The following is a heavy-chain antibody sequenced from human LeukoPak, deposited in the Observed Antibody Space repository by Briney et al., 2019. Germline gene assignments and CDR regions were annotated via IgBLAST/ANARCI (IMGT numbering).Heavy chain of an antibody. Sequence: GGSLRLSCAASGFTFSDYYMSWIRQAPGKGLEWVSYISSSGSTIYYADSVKGRFTISRDNAKNSLYLQMNSLRAEDTAVYYCARVHSSGWYYFDYWGQGTLVTVSS. J-gene: IGHJ4*02. CDR3: ARVHSSGWYYFDY. CDR1: GFTFSDYY. V-gene: IGHV3-11*04. D-gene: IGHD6-19*01. CDR2: ISSSGSTI.